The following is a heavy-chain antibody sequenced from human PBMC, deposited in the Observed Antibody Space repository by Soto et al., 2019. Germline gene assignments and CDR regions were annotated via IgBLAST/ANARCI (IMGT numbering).Heavy chain of an antibody. D-gene: IGHD3-10*01. J-gene: IGHJ4*02. CDR3: ARDPTMVRRASYYFDY. Sequence: QVQLVQSGAEVKKPGSSVKVSCKASGGTFSSYAISWVRQAPGQGLEWMGGNIPIFGTANYAQKFQGSVTITADESTSTAYMELSSLRSEDTAVYYCARDPTMVRRASYYFDYWGQGTLVTVSS. V-gene: IGHV1-69*01. CDR2: NIPIFGTA. CDR1: GGTFSSYA.